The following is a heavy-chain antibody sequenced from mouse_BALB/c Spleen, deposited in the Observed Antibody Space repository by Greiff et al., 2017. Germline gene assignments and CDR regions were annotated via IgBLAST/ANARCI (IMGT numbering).Heavy chain of an antibody. D-gene: IGHD1-1*01. Sequence: EVMLVESGGGLVKPGGSLKLSCAASGFAFSSYDMSWVRQTPEKRLEWVAYISSGGGSTYYPDTVKGRFTISRDNAKNTLYLQMSSLKSEDTAMYYCARRSPLYGSRDWYFDVWGAGTTVTVSS. CDR2: ISSGGGST. CDR3: ARRSPLYGSRDWYFDV. J-gene: IGHJ1*01. V-gene: IGHV5-12-1*01. CDR1: GFAFSSYD.